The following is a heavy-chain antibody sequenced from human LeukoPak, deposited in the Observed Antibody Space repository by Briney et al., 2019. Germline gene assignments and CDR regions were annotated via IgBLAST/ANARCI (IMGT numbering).Heavy chain of an antibody. Sequence: SETLCLTCAVYGGSFRGYFWGWVRQTPGKGLEWLGEITHNGGTNYMPSLSGRVSVFRDVSKNQFSLKLSSVTAADTGVYYCARGNSGSHWGDHYFYMDVWGKGTTVIVSS. CDR3: ARGNSGSHWGDHYFYMDV. D-gene: IGHD1-26*01. CDR1: GGSFRGYF. V-gene: IGHV4-34*01. CDR2: ITHNGGT. J-gene: IGHJ6*03.